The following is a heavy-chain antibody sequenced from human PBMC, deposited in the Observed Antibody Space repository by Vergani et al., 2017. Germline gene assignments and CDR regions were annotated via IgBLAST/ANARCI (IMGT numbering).Heavy chain of an antibody. D-gene: IGHD3-22*01. Sequence: VQLVQSGAEVKKPGSSVKVSCKASGGTFSSYSMNWVRQAPGKGLEWVSYISSSSSTIYYADSVKGRFTISRDNAKNSLYLQMNSLRAEDTAVYYCAREITMIGDDAFDIWGQGTMVTVSS. CDR2: ISSSSSTI. CDR3: AREITMIGDDAFDI. J-gene: IGHJ3*02. V-gene: IGHV3-48*01. CDR1: GGTFSSYS.